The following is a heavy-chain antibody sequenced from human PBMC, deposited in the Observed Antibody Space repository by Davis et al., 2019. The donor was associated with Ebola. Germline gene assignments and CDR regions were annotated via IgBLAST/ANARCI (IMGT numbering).Heavy chain of an antibody. CDR1: GGSFSGYY. CDR3: ARGRPYYYDSSGYYYRYWYFDL. Sequence: MPSETLSLTCAVYGGSFSGYYWSWIRQPPGKGLEWIGEINHSGSTYYNPSLKSRVTISVDTSKNQFSLKLSSVTAADTAVYYCARGRPYYYDSSGYYYRYWYFDLWGRGTLVTVSS. CDR2: INHSGST. V-gene: IGHV4-34*01. D-gene: IGHD3-22*01. J-gene: IGHJ2*01.